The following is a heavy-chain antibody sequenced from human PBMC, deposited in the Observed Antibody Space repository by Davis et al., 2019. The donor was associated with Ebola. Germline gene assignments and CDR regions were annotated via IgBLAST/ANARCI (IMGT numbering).Heavy chain of an antibody. Sequence: GGSLRLSCAASGFTFSSYAMHWVRQAPGKGLEWVAVISYDGSNKYYADSVKGRFTISRDNSKNTVYLQMNSLRAEDTAVYYCVRDTYYYYNTMDVWGKGTAVTVSS. V-gene: IGHV3-30*04. J-gene: IGHJ6*04. CDR1: GFTFSSYA. CDR2: ISYDGSNK. CDR3: VRDTYYYYNTMDV.